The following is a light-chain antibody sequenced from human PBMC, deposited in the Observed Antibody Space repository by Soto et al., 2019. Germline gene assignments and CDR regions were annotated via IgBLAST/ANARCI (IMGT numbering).Light chain of an antibody. V-gene: IGLV2-8*01. CDR1: SSDVGGYNY. CDR3: SSYAAYSILV. CDR2: EVS. Sequence: QSALTQPPSASGSPGQSVTISCTGTSSDVGGYNYVSWYQQLPGKAPKLMIYEVSKRPSGVPDRFSGSKSGNTASLTVSGLQAEEEDDYYCSSYAAYSILVFGGGTKLTVL. J-gene: IGLJ2*01.